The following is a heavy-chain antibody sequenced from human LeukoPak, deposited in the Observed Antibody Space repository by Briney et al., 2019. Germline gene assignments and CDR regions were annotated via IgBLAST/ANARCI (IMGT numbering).Heavy chain of an antibody. Sequence: SETLSLTCTVSGGSISSYYWSWIRQPPGKGLEWIGYIYYSGSTNYNPSLKSRVTISVDTSKNQFSLKLSSVTAADTAVYYCARSVDLIDYWGQGTLVTVSS. D-gene: IGHD3/OR15-3a*01. J-gene: IGHJ4*02. CDR1: GGSISSYY. CDR2: IYYSGST. CDR3: ARSVDLIDY. V-gene: IGHV4-59*12.